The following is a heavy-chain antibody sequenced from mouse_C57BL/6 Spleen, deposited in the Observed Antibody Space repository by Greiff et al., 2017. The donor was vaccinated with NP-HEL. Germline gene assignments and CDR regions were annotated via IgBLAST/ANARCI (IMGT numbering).Heavy chain of an antibody. CDR1: GYTFTSYW. CDR3: ARRYDYAMDY. Sequence: QVQLQQPGAELVKPGASVKMSCKASGYTFTSYWITWVKQRPGQGLEWIGDIYPGSGSTNYNEKFKSKATLTVDTSSSTASMQLNSLTSEDSAVYYCARRYDYAMDYWGQGPSVTVSS. CDR2: IYPGSGST. D-gene: IGHD2-10*02. V-gene: IGHV1-55*01. J-gene: IGHJ4*01.